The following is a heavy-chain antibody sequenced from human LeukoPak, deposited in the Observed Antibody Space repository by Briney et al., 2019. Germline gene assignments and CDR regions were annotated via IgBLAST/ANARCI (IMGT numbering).Heavy chain of an antibody. V-gene: IGHV3-30*18. CDR2: ISYDGSNK. Sequence: GRSLRLSCAASGFTFSSYGMHWVRQAPGKGLEWVAVISYDGSNKYYADSVKGRFTISRDNSKNTLYLQMNSLRAEDTAVYYCAKDLADYDILTGYLSWGQGTLVTVSS. CDR1: GFTFSSYG. D-gene: IGHD3-9*01. J-gene: IGHJ5*02. CDR3: AKDLADYDILTGYLS.